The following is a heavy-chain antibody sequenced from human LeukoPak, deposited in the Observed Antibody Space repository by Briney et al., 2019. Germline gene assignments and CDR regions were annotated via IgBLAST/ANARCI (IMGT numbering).Heavy chain of an antibody. CDR3: ARHKIGYDHYYYMDV. CDR1: TGSLSAFS. D-gene: IGHD5-12*01. J-gene: IGHJ6*03. CDR2: IDHSGTT. V-gene: IGHV4-34*01. Sequence: SETLSLTGTVSTGSLSAFSWSWIRQAPGKGLEWIGDIDHSGTTDYNPSLTSRVTISVDTSKNQFSLKLSSVTAADTAVYYCARHKIGYDHYYYMDVWGKGTTVTISS.